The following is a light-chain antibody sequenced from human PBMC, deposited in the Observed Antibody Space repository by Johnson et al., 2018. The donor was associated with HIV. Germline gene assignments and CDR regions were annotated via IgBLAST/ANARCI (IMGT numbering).Light chain of an antibody. J-gene: IGLJ1*01. V-gene: IGLV1-51*02. CDR2: ENN. CDR1: SSNIGNNY. CDR3: GTWDSSLSAYV. Sequence: QSVLTQPPSVSAAPGQKVTISCSGSSSNIGNNYVSWYQQVPGTAPKLLIYENNKRPSGIPDRFSGSKSGTSATLGITGLQTGVEADYYCGTWDSSLSAYVFGTGTKVTVL.